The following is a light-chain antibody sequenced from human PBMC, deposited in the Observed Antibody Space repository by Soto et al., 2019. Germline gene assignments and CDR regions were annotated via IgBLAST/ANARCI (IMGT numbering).Light chain of an antibody. CDR1: SSDVGDYNY. V-gene: IGLV2-14*01. CDR3: SSYTTSGTHYV. CDR2: GVS. Sequence: QSVLTQPASVSGSPGQSITISCTGTSSDVGDYNYASWYQRYPGKAPKLMIYGVSNRPSGVSNRFSGSKSGNTASLTISGLQAEDEADYYCSSYTTSGTHYVFGAGTKVTVL. J-gene: IGLJ1*01.